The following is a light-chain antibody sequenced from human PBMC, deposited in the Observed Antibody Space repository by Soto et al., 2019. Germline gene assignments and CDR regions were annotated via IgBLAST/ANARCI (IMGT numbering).Light chain of an antibody. CDR3: QQRTNWPRLT. V-gene: IGKV3-11*01. Sequence: EIVLTQSPVTLSLSPGERATLSCRASQSVGMYLAWYQQKPGQAPRLLIYDASNRATGIPARFSGSGSGTDFTLTISSLEPEDFAVYYCQQRTNWPRLTFGGGTKVEIK. CDR1: QSVGMY. CDR2: DAS. J-gene: IGKJ4*01.